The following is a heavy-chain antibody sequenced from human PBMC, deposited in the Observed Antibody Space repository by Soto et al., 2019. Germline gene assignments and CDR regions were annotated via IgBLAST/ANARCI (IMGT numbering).Heavy chain of an antibody. J-gene: IGHJ3*02. CDR2: IGTAGDT. V-gene: IGHV3-13*01. D-gene: IGHD2-15*01. CDR1: GFNFSSYD. Sequence: EVQLVESGGGLVQPGGPLRLSCEASGFNFSSYDMHWVRQATGKGLEWVSVIGTAGDTFYTGSVKGRFTISRENGKNSLYLQMNSLRAGDTAVYYCARAGQGASCSGGSCYLGASDIWGQGTMVTVSS. CDR3: ARAGQGASCSGGSCYLGASDI.